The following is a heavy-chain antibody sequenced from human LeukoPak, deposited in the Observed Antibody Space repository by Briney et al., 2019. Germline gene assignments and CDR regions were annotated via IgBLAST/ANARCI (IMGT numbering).Heavy chain of an antibody. CDR1: GFTFSRYW. CDR3: AIATTGRGAFGS. J-gene: IGHJ4*02. V-gene: IGHV3-7*01. Sequence: PGGSLRLSCVGSGFTFSRYWLNWVRQAPGKGLEWVANMNQDGSEIYYLDSVKGRFTISRDNAKNSVYLQMNSLTAEDTAIYYCAIATTGRGAFGSWGQGTLVSVSS. D-gene: IGHD1-1*01. CDR2: MNQDGSEI.